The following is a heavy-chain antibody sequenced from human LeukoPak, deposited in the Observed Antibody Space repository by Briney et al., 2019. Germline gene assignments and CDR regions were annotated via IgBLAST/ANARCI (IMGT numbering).Heavy chain of an antibody. D-gene: IGHD6-13*01. CDR3: AREIAAAGTLDY. V-gene: IGHV4-39*07. Sequence: SETLSLTCTVSGGSLSSSSYYWGWIRQPPGKGLEWIGSIYYSGSTYYNPSLKSRVTISVDTSKNQFSLKLSSVTAADTAVYYCAREIAAAGTLDYWGQGTLVTVSS. CDR2: IYYSGST. J-gene: IGHJ4*02. CDR1: GGSLSSSSYY.